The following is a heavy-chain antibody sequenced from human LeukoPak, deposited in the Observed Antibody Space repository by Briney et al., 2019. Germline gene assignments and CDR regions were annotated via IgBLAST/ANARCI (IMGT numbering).Heavy chain of an antibody. Sequence: ASVKVSCKASGYTFTSYDINWVRQATGQGLEWMGWMNPNSGNTGYAQKFKGRVTMTRNTSISTDYMELSSLRAEDTAVYYCGRPLTMVRGVTNHFLGYWGQGTLVTVSP. V-gene: IGHV1-8*01. CDR1: GYTFTSYD. CDR3: GRPLTMVRGVTNHFLGY. D-gene: IGHD3-10*01. J-gene: IGHJ4*02. CDR2: MNPNSGNT.